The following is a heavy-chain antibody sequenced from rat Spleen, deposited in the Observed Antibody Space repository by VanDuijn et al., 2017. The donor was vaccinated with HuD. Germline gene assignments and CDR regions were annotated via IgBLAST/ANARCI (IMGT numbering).Heavy chain of an antibody. D-gene: IGHD5-1*01. Sequence: EVQVVETGGGLVQPGRSLKLSCVASGFTFSSYWMYWIRQAPGKGLEWVSSISPSGGSTYYRDSVKGRFTISRDNAKSTLYLQMDSLRSEDTATYYCATEQNWEPGVDYWGQGVMVTVSS. J-gene: IGHJ2*01. CDR2: ISPSGGST. V-gene: IGHV5-58*01. CDR1: GFTFSSYW. CDR3: ATEQNWEPGVDY.